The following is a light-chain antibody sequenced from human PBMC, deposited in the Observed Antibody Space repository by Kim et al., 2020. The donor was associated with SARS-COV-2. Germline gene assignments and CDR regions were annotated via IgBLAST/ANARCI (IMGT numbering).Light chain of an antibody. V-gene: IGKV3-20*01. Sequence: LSPGGRGTPSCRASQSVASNHIAWFQQKPGQTPRLLIYGTSSRVTGISDRFSASGSGTDFTLTISRLEPEDFAVYYCQQYDNSPYTFGQGTKLEI. CDR2: GTS. J-gene: IGKJ2*01. CDR1: QSVASNH. CDR3: QQYDNSPYT.